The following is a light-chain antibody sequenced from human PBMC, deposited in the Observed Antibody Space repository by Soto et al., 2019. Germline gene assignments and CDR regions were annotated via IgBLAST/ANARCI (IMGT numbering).Light chain of an antibody. Sequence: EIVLTQSPATLSLSPGERATLSCRASQTFSSRLAWSQQKPGQAPRLLIYDASKRATAIPARFSGRGSGTDFALTISSLEPEDFAVYYCQQRSNWPPVITFGQGTRLEIK. CDR2: DAS. CDR3: QQRSNWPPVIT. V-gene: IGKV3-11*01. CDR1: QTFSSR. J-gene: IGKJ5*01.